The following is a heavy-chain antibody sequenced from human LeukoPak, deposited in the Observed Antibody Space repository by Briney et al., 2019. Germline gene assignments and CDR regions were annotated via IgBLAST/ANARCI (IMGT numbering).Heavy chain of an antibody. J-gene: IGHJ4*02. CDR2: ISGSGGST. V-gene: IGHV3-23*01. D-gene: IGHD3-22*01. CDR1: GFTFGSYA. Sequence: GGSLRLSCAASGFTFGSYAMSWVRQAPGKGLEWVSAISGSGGSTYYADSVKGRFTISRDNSKNTLYLQMNSLRAEDTAVYYCAREACPYRLCYYDSSGYSLNYYFDYWGQGTLVTVSS. CDR3: AREACPYRLCYYDSSGYSLNYYFDY.